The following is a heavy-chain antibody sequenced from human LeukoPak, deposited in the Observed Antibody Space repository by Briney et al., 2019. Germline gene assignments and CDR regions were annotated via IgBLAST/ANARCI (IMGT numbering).Heavy chain of an antibody. J-gene: IGHJ4*02. V-gene: IGHV3-66*01. CDR2: IYSGGST. CDR3: ARDEPSPDSTDLDY. D-gene: IGHD2/OR15-2a*01. Sequence: GGSLRLSCAASGFTFSSYNMNWVRQAPGKGLEWVSVIYSGGSTYYADSVKGRFTISRDNSKNTLYLQMNSLRAEDTAVYYCARDEPSPDSTDLDYWGQGTLVTVSS. CDR1: GFTFSSYN.